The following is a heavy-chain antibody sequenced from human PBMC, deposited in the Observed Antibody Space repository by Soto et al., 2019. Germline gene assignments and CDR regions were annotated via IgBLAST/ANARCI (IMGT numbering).Heavy chain of an antibody. CDR3: ARSDILTGYGMDAFDI. D-gene: IGHD3-9*01. Sequence: ASVKVSCDASSYTFTSYGISSVRQAPGQGLEWMGWISAYNGNTNYAQKLQGRVTMTTDTSTSTAYMELRSLRSGDTAVYYCARSDILTGYGMDAFDIWGQGTMVTVSS. CDR1: SYTFTSYG. CDR2: ISAYNGNT. J-gene: IGHJ3*02. V-gene: IGHV1-18*04.